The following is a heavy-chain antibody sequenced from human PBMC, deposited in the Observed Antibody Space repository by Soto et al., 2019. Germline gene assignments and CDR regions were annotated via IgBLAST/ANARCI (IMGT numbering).Heavy chain of an antibody. J-gene: IGHJ6*03. D-gene: IGHD6-19*01. CDR2: INHSGST. Sequence: SETLSLTCAVYGWSFSGYYWSWIRQPPGKGLEWIGEINHSGSTNYNPSLKSRVTISVDTSKNQFSLKLSSVTAADTAVYYCARGRVGSGWYRYYYYYMDVWGKGTTVTVS. V-gene: IGHV4-34*01. CDR1: GWSFSGYY. CDR3: ARGRVGSGWYRYYYYYMDV.